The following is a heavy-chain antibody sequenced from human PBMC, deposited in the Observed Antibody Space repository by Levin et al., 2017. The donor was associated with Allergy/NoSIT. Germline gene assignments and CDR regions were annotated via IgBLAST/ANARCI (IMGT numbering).Heavy chain of an antibody. CDR3: ARDQLLYRYYYYYGMDV. J-gene: IGHJ6*02. V-gene: IGHV1-2*02. CDR2: INPNSGGT. Sequence: GESLKISCKASGYTFTGYYMHWVRQAPGQGLEWMGWINPNSGGTNYAQKFQGRVTMTRDTSISTAYMELSRLRSDDTAVYYCARDQLLYRYYYYYGMDVWGQGTTVTVSS. CDR1: GYTFTGYY. D-gene: IGHD2-2*02.